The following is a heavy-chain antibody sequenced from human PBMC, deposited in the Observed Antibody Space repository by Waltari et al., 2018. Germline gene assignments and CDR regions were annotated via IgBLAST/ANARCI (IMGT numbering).Heavy chain of an antibody. CDR1: GFSFSNNA. CDR3: VKYGFGGVLSH. V-gene: IGHV3-23*01. J-gene: IGHJ1*01. Sequence: EVQLKESGGKVIQPGGSLRVSCEASGFSFSNNAMGWVRQAPGKGLEWVSVMGGNGEHRSYADSVRGRFTISRDNSKNTLYLEMNSLRADDTAVYFCVKYGFGGVLSHWGQGTLVIVSS. D-gene: IGHD3-16*01. CDR2: MGGNGEHR.